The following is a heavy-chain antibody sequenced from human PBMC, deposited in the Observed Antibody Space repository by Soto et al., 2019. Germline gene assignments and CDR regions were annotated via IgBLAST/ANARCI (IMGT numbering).Heavy chain of an antibody. J-gene: IGHJ4*02. D-gene: IGHD6-19*01. V-gene: IGHV6-1*01. CDR3: ARGVAGSGFDL. CDR2: TYYRSNWRH. Sequence: SQTLSLTCVISGDSVSSNTAAWNWIRSSPSRGLEWLGRTYYRSNWRHDYAVSVRSRITVNPDTSKNHFSLQLNSVTPDDTAVYYSARGVAGSGFDLWGQGTLVTVSS. CDR1: GDSVSSNTAA.